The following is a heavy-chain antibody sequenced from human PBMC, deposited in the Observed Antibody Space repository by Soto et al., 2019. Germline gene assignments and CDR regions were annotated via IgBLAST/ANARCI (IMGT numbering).Heavy chain of an antibody. CDR3: ARDRIPRLGSRYGMDV. CDR1: GFTFSSYG. J-gene: IGHJ6*02. Sequence: LRLSCAASGFTFSSYGMHWVRQAPGKGLEWVAVIWYDGSNKYYADSVKGRFTISRDNSKNTLYLQMNSLRAEDTAVYYCARDRIPRLGSRYGMDVWGQGTTVTVSS. D-gene: IGHD2-2*01. CDR2: IWYDGSNK. V-gene: IGHV3-33*01.